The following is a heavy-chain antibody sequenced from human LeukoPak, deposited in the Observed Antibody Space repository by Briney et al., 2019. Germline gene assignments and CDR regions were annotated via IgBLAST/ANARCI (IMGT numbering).Heavy chain of an antibody. V-gene: IGHV3-21*01. CDR3: ARGLVPRDY. Sequence: PGGSLRLSCAASGFTSSSYSMSWVRQAPGKGLEWVSSISSSSSYIYYADSVKGRFTISRDNAKNSLYLQMNRLRAEDTAVYYCARGLVPRDYWGQGTLVSVSS. CDR2: ISSSSSYI. D-gene: IGHD6-19*01. CDR1: GFTSSSYS. J-gene: IGHJ4*02.